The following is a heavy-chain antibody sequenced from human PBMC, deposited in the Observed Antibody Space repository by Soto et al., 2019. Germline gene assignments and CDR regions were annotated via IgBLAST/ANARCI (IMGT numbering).Heavy chain of an antibody. J-gene: IGHJ5*02. D-gene: IGHD2-15*01. CDR3: ARRSVVVVVAAPWFDP. Sequence: PEETLSLTCAVYGGSFSGYYWSWIRQPPGKGLEWIGEINHSGSTNYNPSLKSRVTISVDTSKNQFSLKLSSVTAADTAVSYCARRSVVVVVAAPWFDPWGQGTPVTVSS. CDR2: INHSGST. V-gene: IGHV4-34*01. CDR1: GGSFSGYY.